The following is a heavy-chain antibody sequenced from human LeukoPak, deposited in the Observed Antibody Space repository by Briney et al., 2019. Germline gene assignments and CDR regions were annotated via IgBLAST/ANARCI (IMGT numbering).Heavy chain of an antibody. CDR2: IIPIFGTA. D-gene: IGHD6-13*01. CDR1: GGTFSSYA. V-gene: IGHV1-69*05. Sequence: GSSVKVSCKASGGTFSSYAISWVRQAPGQGLEWMGGIIPIFGTANYAQKFQGRVTITTDESTSTAYMELSSLRSEDTAVYYCARVGDAGYSSSWHYKYNWSDPWGQGTLVTVSS. CDR3: ARVGDAGYSSSWHYKYNWSDP. J-gene: IGHJ5*02.